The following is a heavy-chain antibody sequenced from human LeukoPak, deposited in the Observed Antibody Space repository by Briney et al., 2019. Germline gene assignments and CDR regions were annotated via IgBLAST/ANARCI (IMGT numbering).Heavy chain of an antibody. Sequence: EASVKVSCKASGYTFTGYYMHWVRQAPGQGLEWMGIINPSGGSTSYAQKFQGRVTMTRDMSTSTVYMELSSLRSEDTAVYYCARDNSSGWQFDYWGQGTLVTVSS. D-gene: IGHD6-19*01. V-gene: IGHV1-46*01. CDR1: GYTFTGYY. J-gene: IGHJ4*02. CDR2: INPSGGST. CDR3: ARDNSSGWQFDY.